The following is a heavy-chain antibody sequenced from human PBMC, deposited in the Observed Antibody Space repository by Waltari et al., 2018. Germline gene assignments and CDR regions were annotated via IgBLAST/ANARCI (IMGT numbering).Heavy chain of an antibody. V-gene: IGHV5-51*01. D-gene: IGHD3-3*01. J-gene: IGHJ3*02. CDR2: IYPGDSET. CDR1: GYSFTSYW. Sequence: EVQLVQSGAEVKKPGESLKISCKGSGYSFTSYWIGWVRQMPGKGLEWMGIIYPGDSETRYSPSFQGQVTISADKSISTAYLQWSSLKASDTAMYYCARWITIFGVVIDAFDIWGQGTMVTVSS. CDR3: ARWITIFGVVIDAFDI.